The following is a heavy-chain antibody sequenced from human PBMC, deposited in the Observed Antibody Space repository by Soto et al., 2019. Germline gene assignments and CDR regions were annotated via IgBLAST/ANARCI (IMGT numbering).Heavy chain of an antibody. CDR2: IDPSDSYT. Sequence: GESLKISCKGSGYSFTSYWISWVRQMPGKGLEWMGRIDPSDSYTNYSPSFQGHVTISADKSISTAYLQWSSLKASDTAMYYCARLNYDSSGYYLANYYYGMDVWGQGTTVTVSS. V-gene: IGHV5-10-1*01. D-gene: IGHD3-22*01. CDR3: ARLNYDSSGYYLANYYYGMDV. CDR1: GYSFTSYW. J-gene: IGHJ6*02.